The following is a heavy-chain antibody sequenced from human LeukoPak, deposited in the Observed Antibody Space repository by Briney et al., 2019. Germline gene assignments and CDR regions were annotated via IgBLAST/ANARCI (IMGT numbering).Heavy chain of an antibody. CDR2: INPNSGGT. V-gene: IGHV1-2*02. D-gene: IGHD3-22*01. Sequence: ASVKVSCKASGYTFTGYYMHWVRQAPGQGLEWMGWINPNSGGTNYAQKLQGRVTMTRDTSISTAYMELSRLRSDDTAVYYCARVPYYYDSSGYFAGVGYMDVWGKGTTVTVSS. CDR1: GYTFTGYY. J-gene: IGHJ6*03. CDR3: ARVPYYYDSSGYFAGVGYMDV.